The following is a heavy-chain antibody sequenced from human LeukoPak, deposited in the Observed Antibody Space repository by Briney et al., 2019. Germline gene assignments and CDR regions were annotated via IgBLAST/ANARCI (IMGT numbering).Heavy chain of an antibody. V-gene: IGHV4-39*07. D-gene: IGHD3-3*01. Sequence: SETLSLTCTVSGGSISSSSYYWGWIRQPPGKGLDWIGSIYYSGSTNYNPSLKSRVTISVDTSKNQFSLKLSSVTAADTAVYYCARGNQYYDFWSGYYRTAGDMDVWGKGTTVTVSS. J-gene: IGHJ6*04. CDR1: GGSISSSSYY. CDR2: IYYSGST. CDR3: ARGNQYYDFWSGYYRTAGDMDV.